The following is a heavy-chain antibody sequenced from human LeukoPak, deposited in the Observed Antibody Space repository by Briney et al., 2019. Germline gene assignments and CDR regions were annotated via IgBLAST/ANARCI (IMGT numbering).Heavy chain of an antibody. CDR3: AKGGYSGYDLSLPFDY. Sequence: GGSLRLSCAASGFTFSSYAMSWVRQAPGKGLEWVSAISGSGGSTYYADSVKGRFTISRDNSKNTLYLQMNSLRAEDTAVYYCAKGGYSGYDLSLPFDYWGQGALVTVSS. CDR1: GFTFSSYA. V-gene: IGHV3-23*01. J-gene: IGHJ4*02. CDR2: ISGSGGST. D-gene: IGHD5-12*01.